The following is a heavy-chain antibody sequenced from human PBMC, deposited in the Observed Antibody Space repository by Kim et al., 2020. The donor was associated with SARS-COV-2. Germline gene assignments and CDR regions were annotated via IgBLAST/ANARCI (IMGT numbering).Heavy chain of an antibody. D-gene: IGHD4-17*01. CDR1: GFTFSSYA. CDR2: ISGSGGST. CDR3: AKIPDYGDSSYYYYYYMDV. J-gene: IGHJ6*03. V-gene: IGHV3-23*01. Sequence: GGSLRLSCAASGFTFSSYAMSWVRQAPGKGLEWVSAISGSGGSTYYADSVKGRFTISRDNSKNTLYLQMNSLRAEDTAVYYCAKIPDYGDSSYYYYYYMDVWGKGTTVTVSS.